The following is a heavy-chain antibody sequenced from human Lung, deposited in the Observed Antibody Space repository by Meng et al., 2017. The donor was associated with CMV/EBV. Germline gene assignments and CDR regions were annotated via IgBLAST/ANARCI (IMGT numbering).Heavy chain of an antibody. J-gene: IGHJ4*02. V-gene: IGHV3-7*01. CDR2: IKQDGSEK. Sequence: GEXXKISCVASGFTFNTYWMSWVRQAPGKGLEWVANIKQDGSEKYYVGSVKGRFTISRDNAKNSLYLQMNSLRAEDTAVYYCARDPRVKSYVVVPAASDYWGQGXMVTVSS. D-gene: IGHD2-2*01. CDR1: GFTFNTYW. CDR3: ARDPRVKSYVVVPAASDY.